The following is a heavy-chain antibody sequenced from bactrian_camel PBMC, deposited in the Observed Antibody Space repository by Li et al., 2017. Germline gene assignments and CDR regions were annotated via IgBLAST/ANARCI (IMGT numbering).Heavy chain of an antibody. Sequence: HVQLVESGGDSVRPGGSLRLSCVASGNIDSSVCMGWFRQVPGKEREGVACTGSDGSSIYANSLKGRFSISKDNARNWLDLQMDSLEPGDTARYYCAADRRRHGPPSLRPGDYSVWGQGTQVTVS. CDR3: AADRRRHGPPSLRPGDYSV. J-gene: IGHJ4*01. CDR1: GNIDSSVC. D-gene: IGHD2*01. CDR2: TGSDGSS. V-gene: IGHV3S53*01.